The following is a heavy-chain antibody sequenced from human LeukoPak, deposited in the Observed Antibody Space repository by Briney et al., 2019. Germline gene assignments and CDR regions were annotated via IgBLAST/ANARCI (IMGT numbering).Heavy chain of an antibody. J-gene: IGHJ4*02. V-gene: IGHV1-8*01. CDR3: ARDRPPVDIVVVPAAVFDY. D-gene: IGHD2-2*03. CDR2: MNPNSGNT. CDR1: GYTFTSYD. Sequence: ASVKVSCKASGYTFTSYDINWVRQATGQGLEWMGWMNPNSGNTGYAQKFQGRVTMTRNTSISTAYMELSRLRSDDTAVYYCARDRPPVDIVVVPAAVFDYWGQGTLVTVSS.